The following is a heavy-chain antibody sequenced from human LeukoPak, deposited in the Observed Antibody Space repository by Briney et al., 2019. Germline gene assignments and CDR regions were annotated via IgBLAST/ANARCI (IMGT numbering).Heavy chain of an antibody. CDR3: ARGGITGTTYTWFDP. Sequence: ASVKVSCKASGYTFTGYYMHWVRQAPGQGLEWMGWINPNSGGTNYAQKFQGRVTMTRDTSISTAYMELSRLRSDDTAVYYCARGGITGTTYTWFDPWGQGTLVTVSS. CDR1: GYTFTGYY. V-gene: IGHV1-2*02. D-gene: IGHD1-7*01. CDR2: INPNSGGT. J-gene: IGHJ5*02.